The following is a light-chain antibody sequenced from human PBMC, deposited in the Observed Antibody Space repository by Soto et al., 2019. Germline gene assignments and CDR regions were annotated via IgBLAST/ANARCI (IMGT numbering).Light chain of an antibody. CDR1: SGHSNYA. J-gene: IGLJ2*01. CDR2: VNSDGSH. Sequence: QPVLTQSPSASASLGASVKLTCTLSSGHSNYAIAWHQQQPQKGPRFLMKVNSDGSHSKGDGIPDRFSGSSSGAERYLTISSLQSEDEADYYCQTWGTGFRVFGGGTQLTVL. CDR3: QTWGTGFRV. V-gene: IGLV4-69*01.